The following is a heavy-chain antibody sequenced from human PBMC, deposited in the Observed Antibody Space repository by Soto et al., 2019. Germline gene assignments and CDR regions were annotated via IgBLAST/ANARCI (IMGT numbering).Heavy chain of an antibody. CDR2: ISYDGSNK. CDR1: GFTFSSYG. V-gene: IGHV3-30*03. J-gene: IGHJ4*02. Sequence: GGSLRLSCAASGFTFSSYGMHWVRQAPGKGLEWVAVISYDGSNKYYADSVKGRFTISRDNSKNTLYLQMNSLRAEDTAVYYCARDSTNIVVVPAALDYWGQGTLVTVSS. D-gene: IGHD2-2*01. CDR3: ARDSTNIVVVPAALDY.